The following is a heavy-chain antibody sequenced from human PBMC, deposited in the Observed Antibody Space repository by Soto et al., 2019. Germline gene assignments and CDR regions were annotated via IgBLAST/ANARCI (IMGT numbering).Heavy chain of an antibody. V-gene: IGHV1-69*13. CDR3: ATNYGSGSYYNLDWYFDL. D-gene: IGHD3-10*01. J-gene: IGHJ2*01. CDR1: GRTFSSYA. Sequence: ASVKVSCKSSGRTFSSYAISWVRQAPGQGLEWMGVIIPIFGTANYAQKFQGRVTITADESTSTAYMELSSLRSEDTAVYYFATNYGSGSYYNLDWYFDLWGRGTLVNVSS. CDR2: IIPIFGTA.